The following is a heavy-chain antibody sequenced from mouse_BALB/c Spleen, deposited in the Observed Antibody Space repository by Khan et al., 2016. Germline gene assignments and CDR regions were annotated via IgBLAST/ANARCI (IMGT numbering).Heavy chain of an antibody. CDR1: GFNINDTY. Sequence: VQLQQSGAELVKPGASVKLSCTASGFNINDTYMHWLKQRPQQGLEWIGRIDPANGNTTYDPTFQGQAPITAATSSNTAYLQFISLTAEDTAFYYCARKREYYFDYGGRGTTLTVSS. CDR3: ARKREYYFDY. J-gene: IGHJ2*01. CDR2: IDPANGNT. V-gene: IGHV14-3*02.